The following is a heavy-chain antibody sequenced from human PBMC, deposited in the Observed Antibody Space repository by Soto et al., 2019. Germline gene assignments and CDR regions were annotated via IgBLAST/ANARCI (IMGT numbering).Heavy chain of an antibody. CDR2: IIPIFGTA. CDR1: GGTFSSYA. CDR3: ARGMGYQLLLVHGMDV. J-gene: IGHJ6*02. V-gene: IGHV1-69*06. D-gene: IGHD2-2*01. Sequence: SVKVSCKASGGTFSSYAISWVRQAPGQGLEWMGGIIPIFGTANYAQKFQGRVTITADKSTSTAYMELSSLRSEDTAVYYCARGMGYQLLLVHGMDVWGQGTTVTVSS.